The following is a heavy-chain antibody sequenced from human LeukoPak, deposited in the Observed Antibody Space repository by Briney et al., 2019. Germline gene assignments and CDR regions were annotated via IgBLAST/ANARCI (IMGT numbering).Heavy chain of an antibody. V-gene: IGHV3-7*04. CDR2: IKQDGSQK. Sequence: PGRSLRLSCAASGFTFSMYWMTWVRQAPGKGLEWVANIKQDGSQKYYVDSVRGRFTISRDNAKNALYLEMKDLRAEDTAAYYCARGASYDYDGSGYDTWGQGSLVTVSS. CDR1: GFTFSMYW. CDR3: ARGASYDYDGSGYDT. J-gene: IGHJ5*02. D-gene: IGHD3-22*01.